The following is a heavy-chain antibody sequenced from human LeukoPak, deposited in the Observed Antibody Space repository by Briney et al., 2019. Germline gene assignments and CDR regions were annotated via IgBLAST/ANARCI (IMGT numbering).Heavy chain of an antibody. CDR2: ISSSSSYI. V-gene: IGHV3-21*01. D-gene: IGHD5-18*01. J-gene: IGHJ4*02. CDR1: GFTFSSYS. Sequence: GGSLRLSCAASGFTFSSYSMNWVRQAPGKGLEWVSSISSSSSYIYYADSVKGRFTISRDNAKNSLYLQMNSLRAEDTAVYYCARDVDTAMTADYWGQGTLVTVSS. CDR3: ARDVDTAMTADY.